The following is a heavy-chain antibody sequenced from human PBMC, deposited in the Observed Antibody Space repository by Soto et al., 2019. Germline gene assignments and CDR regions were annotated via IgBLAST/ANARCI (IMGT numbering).Heavy chain of an antibody. CDR2: ITPIFGTA. Sequence: SVKVSCKASGGTFSSYAISWVRQAPGQGLEWMGGITPIFGTANYAQKFQGRVTITADESTSTAYMELSSLRSEDTAVYYCARGSKDIVVVVAATGWFDPWGQGTLVTVS. D-gene: IGHD2-15*01. CDR1: GGTFSSYA. V-gene: IGHV1-69*13. J-gene: IGHJ5*02. CDR3: ARGSKDIVVVVAATGWFDP.